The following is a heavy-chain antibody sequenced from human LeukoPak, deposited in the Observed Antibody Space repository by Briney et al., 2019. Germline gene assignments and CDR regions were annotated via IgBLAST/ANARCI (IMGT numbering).Heavy chain of an antibody. J-gene: IGHJ4*02. CDR3: AKDLGYGGNSAYDY. D-gene: IGHD4-23*01. Sequence: GGSLRLSCAASGFTFSSYGMHWVRQAPGKGLEWVAVISYDGSNKYYADSVKGRFTISRDNSKNTLYLQMNSLRAEDTAVYYCAKDLGYGGNSAYDYWGQGTLVTVSS. CDR1: GFTFSSYG. V-gene: IGHV3-30*18. CDR2: ISYDGSNK.